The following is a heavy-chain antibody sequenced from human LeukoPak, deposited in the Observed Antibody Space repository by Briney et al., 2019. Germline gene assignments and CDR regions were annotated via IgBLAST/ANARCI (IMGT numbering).Heavy chain of an antibody. CDR2: IYSGGST. D-gene: IGHD2-8*01. Sequence: GGSLRLSCAASGFTVSSNYMSWVRQAPGKGLEWVSVIYSGGSTYYADSVKGRFTISRDNSKNTLYLQMNSLRAEDTAVYYCARGSVGGIVPWGAFDIWGQGTMVTVSS. J-gene: IGHJ3*02. CDR1: GFTVSSNY. CDR3: ARGSVGGIVPWGAFDI. V-gene: IGHV3-66*01.